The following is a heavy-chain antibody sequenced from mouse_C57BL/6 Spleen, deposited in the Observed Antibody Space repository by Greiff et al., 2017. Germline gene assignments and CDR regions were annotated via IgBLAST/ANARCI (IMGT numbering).Heavy chain of an antibody. Sequence: QVQLKESGPGLVAPSQSLSITCTVSGFSLTSYGVHWVRQPPGKGLEWLVVIWGDGSTTYNSALKSRLSISKDNTKSQVFLRMNSLQTDDTDMYYCARHEDDDDSFAYRGQGTLVTVSA. CDR1: GFSLTSYG. V-gene: IGHV2-6-1*01. CDR2: IWGDGST. J-gene: IGHJ3*01. D-gene: IGHD2-4*01. CDR3: ARHEDDDDSFAY.